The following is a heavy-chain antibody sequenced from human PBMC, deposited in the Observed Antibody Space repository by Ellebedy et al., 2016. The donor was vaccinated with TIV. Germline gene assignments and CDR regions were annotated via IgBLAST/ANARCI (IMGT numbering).Heavy chain of an antibody. CDR1: GYNFVSYA. CDR3: AREGGAAATPYRWSDP. Sequence: AASVKVSCKASGYNFVSYAMHWVRQAPGQRLEWMGWISPGEGITKYSEMFQGRVTITSDTSANTVYMELTSLRFEDTAVYYCAREGGAAATPYRWSDPWGQGTLVTVSS. J-gene: IGHJ5*02. CDR2: ISPGEGIT. V-gene: IGHV1-3*01. D-gene: IGHD3-16*02.